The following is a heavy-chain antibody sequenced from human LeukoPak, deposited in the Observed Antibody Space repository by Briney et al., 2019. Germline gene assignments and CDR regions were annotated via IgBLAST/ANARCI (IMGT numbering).Heavy chain of an antibody. CDR1: GFTFSSCA. Sequence: GGSLRLSCAASGFTFSSCAMSWVRQAPGKGLEWVSAISGSGGSTYYADSVKGWFTISRDNSKNTLYLQMNSLRAEDTAVYYCANFDYYDSSGYYPTQYYFDYWGQGTLVTVSS. CDR3: ANFDYYDSSGYYPTQYYFDY. V-gene: IGHV3-23*01. CDR2: ISGSGGST. J-gene: IGHJ4*02. D-gene: IGHD3-22*01.